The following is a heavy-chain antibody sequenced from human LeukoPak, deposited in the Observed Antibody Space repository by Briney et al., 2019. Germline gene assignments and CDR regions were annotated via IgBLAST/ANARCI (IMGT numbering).Heavy chain of an antibody. D-gene: IGHD6-13*01. Sequence: SVKVSCKASGGTFSSYTISWVRRAPGQGLEWMGRIIPILGIANYAQKFQGRVTITADKSTSTAYMELSSLRSEDTAVYYCAAASRSNWFDPWGQGTLVTVSS. CDR3: AAASRSNWFDP. V-gene: IGHV1-69*02. CDR2: IIPILGIA. CDR1: GGTFSSYT. J-gene: IGHJ5*02.